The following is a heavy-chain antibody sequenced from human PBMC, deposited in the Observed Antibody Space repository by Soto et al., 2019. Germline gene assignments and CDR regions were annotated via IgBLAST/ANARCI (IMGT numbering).Heavy chain of an antibody. CDR2: INQDGSEK. D-gene: IGHD1-26*01. Sequence: EVHLVESGGGLVQTGGSLRLSCAIFESTVSRDWMNWVRQAPGKGLEWVAHINQDGSEKYYVDSVKGRFTISRDNAKKSLYLQMNSQRPADTAMYYCSGGVGDAFWGQGTLVTVSS. V-gene: IGHV3-7*01. CDR1: ESTVSRDW. CDR3: SGGVGDAF. J-gene: IGHJ4*02.